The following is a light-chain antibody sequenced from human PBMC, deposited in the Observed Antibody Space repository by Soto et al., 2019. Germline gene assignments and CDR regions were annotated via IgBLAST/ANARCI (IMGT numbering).Light chain of an antibody. CDR1: QDITNF. CDR3: QQYEDVPIT. Sequence: DIQMTQSTSCLSASVGDRVTITYQASQDITNFLNWYQQKPGKAPKLLIYDASNLETGVPSRFSGSGSGTDFTFTISSLQPEDIATYYCQQYEDVPITVGQGTRLEIK. CDR2: DAS. J-gene: IGKJ5*01. V-gene: IGKV1-33*01.